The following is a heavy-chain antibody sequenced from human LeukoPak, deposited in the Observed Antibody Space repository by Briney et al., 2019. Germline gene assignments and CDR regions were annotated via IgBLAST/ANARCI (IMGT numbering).Heavy chain of an antibody. CDR1: GASISSYY. CDR3: ARGAPGGNDYGDY. Sequence: PSETLSLTCTVSGASISSYYWSWIRQPPGKGLEWIGYIFHSGSTNYNPSLKSRVTISVDTSKNQLSLKLSSVTDADTAVYYCARGAPGGNDYGDYWGQGTLVTVSS. CDR2: IFHSGST. V-gene: IGHV4-59*01. J-gene: IGHJ4*02.